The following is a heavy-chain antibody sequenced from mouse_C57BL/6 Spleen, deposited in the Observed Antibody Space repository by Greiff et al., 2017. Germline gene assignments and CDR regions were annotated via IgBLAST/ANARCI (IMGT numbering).Heavy chain of an antibody. CDR3: ARAGGSAYFDY. CDR2: IYPGDGDT. Sequence: QVQLQQSGPELVKPGASVKISCKASGYAFRSSWMNWVKQRPGKGLEWIGRIYPGDGDTKYNGKFKGKATLTADKSSSTAYMQLSSLTSEDSAVYFCARAGGSAYFDYWGQGTTLTVSS. J-gene: IGHJ2*01. V-gene: IGHV1-82*01. D-gene: IGHD1-1*02. CDR1: GYAFRSSW.